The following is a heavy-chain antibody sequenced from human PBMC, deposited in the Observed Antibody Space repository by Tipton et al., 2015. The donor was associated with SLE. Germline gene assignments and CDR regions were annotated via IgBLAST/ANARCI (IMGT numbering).Heavy chain of an antibody. CDR1: GGSISDYF. V-gene: IGHV4-59*01. D-gene: IGHD5-18*01. CDR2: IYYSGST. J-gene: IGHJ6*03. Sequence: TLSLTCTVSGGSISDYFCSWIRQPPGKGLEWIGYIYYSGSTNYNPSLKSRVTISVDTSKNQFSLKLSSVTAADTAVYYCARGGLGYSYYYYMDVWGKGTTVTVSS. CDR3: ARGGLGYSYYYYMDV.